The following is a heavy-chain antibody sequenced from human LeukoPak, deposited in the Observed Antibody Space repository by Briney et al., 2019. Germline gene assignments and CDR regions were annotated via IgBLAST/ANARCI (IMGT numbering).Heavy chain of an antibody. Sequence: SETLSLTCTVSGYSISSGYYWGWIRQPPGKGLEWIGSIYHSGSTYYNPSLKSRVTISVDTSKNQFSLKLSSVTAADTAVYYCARAVIAVAGTYFDYWGQGTLVTVSS. CDR2: IYHSGST. D-gene: IGHD6-19*01. CDR1: GYSISSGYY. J-gene: IGHJ4*02. CDR3: ARAVIAVAGTYFDY. V-gene: IGHV4-38-2*02.